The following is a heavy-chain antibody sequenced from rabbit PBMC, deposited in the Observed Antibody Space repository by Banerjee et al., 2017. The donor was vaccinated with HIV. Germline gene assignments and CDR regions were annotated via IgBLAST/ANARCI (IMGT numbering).Heavy chain of an antibody. V-gene: IGHV1S40*01. Sequence: QSLEESGGDLVKPGASLTLTCTASEFSFSNYYYMCWVRQAPGKGLEWIGCIGTGSGSTYYATWAKGRFAISKTSATTVTLQMTRLTAADTATYFCARGGYGGDGYALNLWGQGTLVTVS. D-gene: IGHD6-1*01. J-gene: IGHJ4*01. CDR3: ARGGYGGDGYALNL. CDR1: EFSFSNYYY. CDR2: IGTGSGST.